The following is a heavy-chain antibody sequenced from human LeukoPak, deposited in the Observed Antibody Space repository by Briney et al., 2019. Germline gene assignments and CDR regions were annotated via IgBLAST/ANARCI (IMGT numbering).Heavy chain of an antibody. V-gene: IGHV3-30*02. Sequence: GGSLRLSCAASGFTFSSYGMHWVRQAPGKGLEWVAFIRYDGSNKYYADSVKGRFTISRDNSKNTLSLQMNSLRAEDTAVYYCAKGATTVTTIYLFDYWGQGTLVTVSS. D-gene: IGHD4-17*01. CDR1: GFTFSSYG. J-gene: IGHJ4*02. CDR3: AKGATTVTTIYLFDY. CDR2: IRYDGSNK.